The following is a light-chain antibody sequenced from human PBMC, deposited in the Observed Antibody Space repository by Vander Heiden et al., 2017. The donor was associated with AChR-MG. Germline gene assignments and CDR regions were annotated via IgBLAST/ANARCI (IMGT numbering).Light chain of an antibody. V-gene: IGKV1-8*01. CDR2: AAS. CDR3: QQYDSYPRT. J-gene: IGKJ1*01. Sequence: AIRIAQSPSSFSASTGDRVTITCRASQGISSYLAWYQQKPGKAPKLLIYAASTLQSGVPSRFSGSGSGTDFTLTISCLQSEDFATYYCQQYDSYPRTFGQGTKVEIK. CDR1: QGISSY.